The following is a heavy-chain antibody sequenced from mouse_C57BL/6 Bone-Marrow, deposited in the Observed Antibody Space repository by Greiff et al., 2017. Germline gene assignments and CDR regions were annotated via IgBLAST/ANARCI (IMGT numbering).Heavy chain of an antibody. CDR1: GFTFNTYA. CDR2: IRSKSSNYAT. V-gene: IGHV10-3*01. Sequence: EVQLVESGGGLVQPKGSLKLSCAASGFTFNTYAMHWVRQAPGKGLEWVARIRSKSSNYATYYADSVKDRFTISRDDSQSMLYLQMNNLKTEDTAMYYCGREDGYHWYFDVWGTGTTVTVSS. J-gene: IGHJ1*03. CDR3: GREDGYHWYFDV. D-gene: IGHD2-3*01.